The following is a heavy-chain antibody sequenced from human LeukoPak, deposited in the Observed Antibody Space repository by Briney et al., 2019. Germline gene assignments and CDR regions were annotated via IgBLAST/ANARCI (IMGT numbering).Heavy chain of an antibody. CDR1: GFTFDVYG. J-gene: IGHJ4*02. D-gene: IGHD2-21*02. V-gene: IGHV3-20*04. CDR2: INWNGGST. CDR3: VRETYCGGDCYSKGFDY. Sequence: GGSLRLSCAASGFTFDVYGMSWVRQGPGKGLEWVSGINWNGGSTGYADSVKGRFTISRDNAKNSLYLQMNSLRAEDTALYYCVRETYCGGDCYSKGFDYWGQGTLVTVSS.